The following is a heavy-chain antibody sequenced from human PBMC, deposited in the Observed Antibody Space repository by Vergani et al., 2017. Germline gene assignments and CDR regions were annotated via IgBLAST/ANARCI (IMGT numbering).Heavy chain of an antibody. CDR3: ARDPGYCSSTSCSIPDAFDI. CDR2: IWYDGSNK. V-gene: IGHV3-33*01. J-gene: IGHJ3*02. Sequence: QVQLVESGGGVVQPGWSLRLSCAASGFTFSSYGMHWVRQAPGKGLEWVAVIWYDGSNKYYADSVKGRFTISRDNSKNTLYLQMNSLRAEDTAVYYCARDPGYCSSTSCSIPDAFDIWGQGTMVTVSS. CDR1: GFTFSSYG. D-gene: IGHD2-2*01.